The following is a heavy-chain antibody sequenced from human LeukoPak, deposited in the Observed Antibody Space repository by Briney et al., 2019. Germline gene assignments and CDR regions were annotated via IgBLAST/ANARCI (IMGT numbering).Heavy chain of an antibody. V-gene: IGHV1-69*05. CDR2: IIPIFGTA. CDR1: GGTFSSYA. J-gene: IGHJ4*02. Sequence: GASVKVSCKASGGTFSSYAISWVRQAPGQGLEWMGGIIPIFGTANYAQKFQGRVTITTDESTSTAYMELSSLRSEDTAVYYCASGEMATIRNWGQGTLVTVSS. D-gene: IGHD5-24*01. CDR3: ASGEMATIRN.